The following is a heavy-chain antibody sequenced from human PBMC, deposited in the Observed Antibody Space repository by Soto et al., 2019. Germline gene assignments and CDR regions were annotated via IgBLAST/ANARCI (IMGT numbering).Heavy chain of an antibody. J-gene: IGHJ4*02. CDR1: GFTFSSYA. Sequence: GGSLRLSCAASGFTFSSYAMSWVRQAPGKGLEWVSAISGSGGSTYYADSVKGRFTISRDNSKNTLYLQMNSLRAEDTAVYYCANIGSGYDRTYYFDYWGQGTLVTVSS. V-gene: IGHV3-23*01. CDR3: ANIGSGYDRTYYFDY. CDR2: ISGSGGST. D-gene: IGHD5-12*01.